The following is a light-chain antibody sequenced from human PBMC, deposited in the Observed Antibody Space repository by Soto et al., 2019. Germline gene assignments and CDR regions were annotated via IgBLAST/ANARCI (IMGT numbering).Light chain of an antibody. CDR1: QSISSY. CDR3: QQSYSTPT. Sequence: DIQMTQSPSSLSASVGDRVTITCRASQSISSYLNWYQQKPGKAPKLLIYAASSLQSGVPSRFSGRGSRTDFTLTISSLQPEDFSTYYCQQSYSTPTFGQGPKLEIK. CDR2: AAS. J-gene: IGKJ2*01. V-gene: IGKV1-39*01.